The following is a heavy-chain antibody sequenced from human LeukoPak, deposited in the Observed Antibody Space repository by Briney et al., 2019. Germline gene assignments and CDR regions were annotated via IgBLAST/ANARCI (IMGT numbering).Heavy chain of an antibody. Sequence: PSETLSLTCTVSGGSISRYYWSWIRQPPGKGLEWFGYVYDSGTTNYNLSLKSRVTISVDTSKNQFSLKLSSVTAADTAVYYCARLGHGNSDYWGQGTLVTVSS. J-gene: IGHJ4*02. CDR2: VYDSGTT. V-gene: IGHV4-59*12. D-gene: IGHD1-26*01. CDR3: ARLGHGNSDY. CDR1: GGSISRYY.